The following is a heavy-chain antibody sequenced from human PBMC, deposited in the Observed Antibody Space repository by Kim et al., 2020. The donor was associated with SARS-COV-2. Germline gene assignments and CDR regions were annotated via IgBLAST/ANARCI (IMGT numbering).Heavy chain of an antibody. Sequence: YADDVRGRFTISRDISKNTLYLQMDSLRVEDTAMYYCARDATTTAFHWFDPWGQGTQVTVSS. D-gene: IGHD1-1*01. CDR3: ARDATTTAFHWFDP. J-gene: IGHJ5*02. V-gene: IGHV3-30*03.